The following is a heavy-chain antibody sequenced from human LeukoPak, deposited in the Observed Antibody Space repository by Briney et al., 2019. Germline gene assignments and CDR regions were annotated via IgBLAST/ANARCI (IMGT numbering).Heavy chain of an antibody. J-gene: IGHJ6*03. CDR2: IYSGGST. CDR1: GFTFSDYY. Sequence: GGSLRLSCAASGFTFSDYYMSWVRQAPGKGLEWVSVIYSGGSTYYADSVKGRFTISRDNSKNTLYLQMNSLRAEDTAVYYCAKGRGWEASYYYYYMDVWGKGTTVTISS. CDR3: AKGRGWEASYYYYYMDV. D-gene: IGHD1-26*01. V-gene: IGHV3-66*02.